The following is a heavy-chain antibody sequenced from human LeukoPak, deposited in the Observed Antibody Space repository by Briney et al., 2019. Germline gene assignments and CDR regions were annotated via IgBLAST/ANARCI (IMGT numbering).Heavy chain of an antibody. V-gene: IGHV3-21*01. CDR2: IDSSSRYI. J-gene: IGHJ4*02. CDR1: GFTFSSYN. D-gene: IGHD2-2*01. Sequence: PGGSLRLSCAASGFTFSSYNMDWVRQAPGKGLEWVSFIDSSSRYIYQADSGKGRFTISRDNAKSSVFLQMNSLRAEDTAVYYCARVGGHCTSTSCPPPDYWGQGTLVTVSS. CDR3: ARVGGHCTSTSCPPPDY.